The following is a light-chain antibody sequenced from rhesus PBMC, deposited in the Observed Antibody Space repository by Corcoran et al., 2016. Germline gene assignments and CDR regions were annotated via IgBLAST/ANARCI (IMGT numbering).Light chain of an antibody. V-gene: IGKV1-22*01. CDR1: QGIYSW. J-gene: IGKJ4*01. CDR2: KAS. CDR3: QQYSGRPLT. Sequence: DIQMTQSPSSLSASVGDTVTITCLASQGIYSWLAWYQQKPGKAPNLLIYKASSLKSGVPSRFSCSGSGTDFTLTIRSLQSGDFATYYCQQYSGRPLTFGGGTKVEIK.